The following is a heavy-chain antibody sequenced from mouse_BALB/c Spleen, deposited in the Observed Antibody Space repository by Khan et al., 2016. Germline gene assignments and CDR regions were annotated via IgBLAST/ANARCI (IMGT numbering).Heavy chain of an antibody. CDR1: GFTFTDYY. Sequence: EVELVESGGGLVQPGDSLRLSCATSGFTFTDYYMNWVRQPPGKALEWLGFIRNQDIGYTTEYSPSVKGRFTISRDTSQSILYLQINTLRAEYSATDYCARDMGGMLFDYWGQGTTLTVSS. CDR3: ARDMGGMLFDY. V-gene: IGHV7-3*02. CDR2: IRNQDIGYTT. D-gene: IGHD1-1*02. J-gene: IGHJ2*01.